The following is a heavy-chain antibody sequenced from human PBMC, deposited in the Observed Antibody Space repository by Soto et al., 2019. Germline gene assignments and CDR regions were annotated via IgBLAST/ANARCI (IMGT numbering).Heavy chain of an antibody. CDR2: VDIVGSGT. J-gene: IGHJ4*02. CDR3: GGVFDY. V-gene: IGHV3-74*01. CDR1: GFTFTHYW. Sequence: GGSLRLSCAASGFTFTHYWLHWVRQVPGKGLEWVSRVDIVGSGTSYADSVKGRFTISRDNSQNTLYLQMNSLRAEDTAVYYCGGVFDYWGQGILVTVSS.